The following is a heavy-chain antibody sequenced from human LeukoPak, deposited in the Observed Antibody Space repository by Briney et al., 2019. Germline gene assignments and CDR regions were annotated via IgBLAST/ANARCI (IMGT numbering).Heavy chain of an antibody. CDR3: ARDPGGNSFDY. CDR1: GYTFTGYY. V-gene: IGHV1-2*02. D-gene: IGHD4-23*01. J-gene: IGHJ4*02. Sequence: ASVKVSCKASGYTFTGYYMHWVRQAPGQGLEWMGWINPNSGGTNYAQRFQGRVTMTRDTSISTAYMDLSRLRSDDTAVYYCARDPGGNSFDYWGQGTLDTVSS. CDR2: INPNSGGT.